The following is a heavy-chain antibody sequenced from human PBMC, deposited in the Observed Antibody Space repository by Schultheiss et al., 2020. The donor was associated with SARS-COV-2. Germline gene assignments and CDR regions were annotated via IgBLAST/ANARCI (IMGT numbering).Heavy chain of an antibody. CDR3: ARDLGDYYDSSGYYYSFDY. V-gene: IGHV4-34*01. CDR2: INHSGST. D-gene: IGHD3-22*01. J-gene: IGHJ4*02. Sequence: GSLRLSCAVYGGSFSGYYWSWIRQPPGKGLEWIGEINHSGSTNYNPSLKSRVTISVDTSKNQFSLKLSSVTAADTAVYYCARDLGDYYDSSGYYYSFDYWGQGTLVTVSS. CDR1: GGSFSGYY.